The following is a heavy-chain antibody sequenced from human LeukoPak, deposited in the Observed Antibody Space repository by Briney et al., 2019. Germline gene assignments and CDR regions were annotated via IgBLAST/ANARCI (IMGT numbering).Heavy chain of an antibody. J-gene: IGHJ4*02. D-gene: IGHD6-13*01. V-gene: IGHV3-20*04. CDR1: GFTFHDYG. CDR2: INWNGGST. Sequence: PGGSLRLSCAASGFTFHDYGMSWVRQAPGKGLEWVSGINWNGGSTGYADSVKGRFTISRDNAKNSLYLQMNGLRAEDTALYYCATSTWSIWSFAYWGQGTLVTVSS. CDR3: ATSTWSIWSFAY.